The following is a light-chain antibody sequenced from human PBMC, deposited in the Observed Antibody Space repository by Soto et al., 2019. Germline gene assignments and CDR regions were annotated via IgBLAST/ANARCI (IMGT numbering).Light chain of an antibody. Sequence: DIQMTQSPSSLSASVGDRVTITCRASQIISSKLNWYQQRPGKVPNLLIYDASSLQSGVPSRFSGSGSGTDFTLTISSLQPEDFATYYCQQSYRSPPTFGQGTKVEIK. CDR2: DAS. CDR1: QIISSK. V-gene: IGKV1-39*01. J-gene: IGKJ1*01. CDR3: QQSYRSPPT.